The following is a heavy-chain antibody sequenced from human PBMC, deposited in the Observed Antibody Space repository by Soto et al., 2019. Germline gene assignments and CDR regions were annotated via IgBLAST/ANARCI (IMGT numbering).Heavy chain of an antibody. J-gene: IGHJ6*02. V-gene: IGHV3-33*01. Sequence: QVQLVESGGGVVQPGRSLRLSCAASGFTFSSYGMHWVRQAPGKGLEWVAVIWYDGSNKYYADSVKGRFTISRDNSKNTLYLQMNSLRAEDTAVYYCARVDYGGNWGRDYYYYYGMDVWGQGTTVTVSS. D-gene: IGHD4-17*01. CDR2: IWYDGSNK. CDR1: GFTFSSYG. CDR3: ARVDYGGNWGRDYYYYYGMDV.